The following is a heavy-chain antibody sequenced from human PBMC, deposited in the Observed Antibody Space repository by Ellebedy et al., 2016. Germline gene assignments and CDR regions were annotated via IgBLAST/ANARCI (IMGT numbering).Heavy chain of an antibody. D-gene: IGHD3-10*01. CDR2: IYFSGST. Sequence: SETLSPTCTVSGGSISRITSYRGWIRQPPGKGLEWIGSIYFSGSTYYNPSLKSRVTLSVDTSKKEFSLRPGSVTAADTAVYYCAKHQPSYGSGSYYTDYYGMDVWGQGTTVTVSS. CDR1: GGSISRITSY. J-gene: IGHJ6*02. V-gene: IGHV4-39*01. CDR3: AKHQPSYGSGSYYTDYYGMDV.